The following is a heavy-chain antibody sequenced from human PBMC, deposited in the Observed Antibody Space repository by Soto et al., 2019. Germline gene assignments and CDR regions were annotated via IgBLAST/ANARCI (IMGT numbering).Heavy chain of an antibody. CDR1: GFTFNSFT. J-gene: IGHJ1*01. Sequence: QVQLVESGGGVVQPGRSLRLSCEASGFTFNSFTMHWVRQAPGKGLEWVAVISHDGSHKYTADSFKGRFTISRDDSKNALYMQMNSLRVEDTAIYYCATWEERYFQDWGQGTLVTVSS. D-gene: IGHD1-26*01. V-gene: IGHV3-30*04. CDR3: ATWEERYFQD. CDR2: ISHDGSHK.